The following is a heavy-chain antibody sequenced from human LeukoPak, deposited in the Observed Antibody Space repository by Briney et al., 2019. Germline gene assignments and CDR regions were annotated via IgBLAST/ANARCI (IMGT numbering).Heavy chain of an antibody. CDR1: GFTFGDYA. V-gene: IGHV3-49*04. J-gene: IGHJ4*02. CDR3: TRDHSSSWYVFDY. Sequence: GGSLRLSCTASGFTFGDYAMSWVRQAPGKGREWVGFIRSKAYGGTTEYAASVKGRFTISRDDSKSIAYLQMNSLKTEDTAVYYCTRDHSSSWYVFDYWGQGTLVTVSS. CDR2: IRSKAYGGTT. D-gene: IGHD6-13*01.